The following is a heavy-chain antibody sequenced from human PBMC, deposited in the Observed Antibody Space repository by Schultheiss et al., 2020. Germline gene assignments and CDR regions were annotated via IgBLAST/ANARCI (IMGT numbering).Heavy chain of an antibody. CDR2: VFHSGYI. V-gene: IGHV4-59*08. Sequence: ESLKISCTVSGDSISNYYWSWIRQSPGKGLEWIAYVFHSGYINYNPSLSSRVTISVDTSQNQFSLKLSSVIAADTAVYFCARHIDSYGSGIFDYWGQGILVTVSS. CDR1: GDSISNYY. CDR3: ARHIDSYGSGIFDY. D-gene: IGHD3-10*01. J-gene: IGHJ4*02.